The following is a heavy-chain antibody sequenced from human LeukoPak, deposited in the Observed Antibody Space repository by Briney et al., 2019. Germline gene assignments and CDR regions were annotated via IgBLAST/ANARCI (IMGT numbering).Heavy chain of an antibody. V-gene: IGHV4-59*01. CDR2: IYSSGST. J-gene: IGHJ5*02. Sequence: PSETLSLTCTVSGGSISSYYWTWIRQPPGKGLQWIGSIYSSGSTNYNPSLMSRVTISVDTSKNQFSLKLSPVTAADTAVYYCARDALSIAARYNWFDPWGQGTLVTVSS. CDR1: GGSISSYY. CDR3: ARDALSIAARYNWFDP. D-gene: IGHD6-6*01.